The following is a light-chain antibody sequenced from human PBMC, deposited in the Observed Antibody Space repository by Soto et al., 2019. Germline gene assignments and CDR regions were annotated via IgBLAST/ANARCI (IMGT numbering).Light chain of an antibody. CDR3: SSYTTSSTRV. CDR1: SINVGAYDF. J-gene: IGLJ1*01. V-gene: IGLV2-14*03. CDR2: EVI. Sequence: QSVLTQPASVSGSPGQSITISCTGPSINVGAYDFVSWYQQHPDKAPKPMIYEVIFRPSGVSNRFSGSKSVNTATLTISGLQAEDEGDYYCSSYTTSSTRVFGTGTKLTVL.